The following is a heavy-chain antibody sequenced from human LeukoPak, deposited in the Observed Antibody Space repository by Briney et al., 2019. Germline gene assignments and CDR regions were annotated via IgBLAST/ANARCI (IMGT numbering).Heavy chain of an antibody. V-gene: IGHV3-23*01. CDR1: GFTFSSYA. CDR3: ARNRYDILTGYSAFDY. CDR2: ISGSGGST. J-gene: IGHJ4*02. Sequence: GGSLRLSCAASGFTFSSYAMSWVRQAPGKGLEWVSAISGSGGSTYYADSVKGRFTISRDNSKNTLYLQMNSLRAEDTAVYYCARNRYDILTGYSAFDYWGQGALVTVSS. D-gene: IGHD3-9*01.